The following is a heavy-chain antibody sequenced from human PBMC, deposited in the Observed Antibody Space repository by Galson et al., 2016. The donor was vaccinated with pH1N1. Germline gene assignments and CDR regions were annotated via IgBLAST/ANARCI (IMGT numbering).Heavy chain of an antibody. J-gene: IGHJ4*02. CDR3: VRLNYGDSFDH. Sequence: LRLSCAASGFSYSDYGMNWVRQAPGKGLEWVAYMGTIGTQYYADSVKGRFTIARDNAGKSLHLQMSSLTAEDTAIYHCVRLNYGDSFDHWGRGTRVIVSS. CDR2: MGTIGTQ. D-gene: IGHD4-17*01. CDR1: GFSYSDYG. V-gene: IGHV3-69-1*01.